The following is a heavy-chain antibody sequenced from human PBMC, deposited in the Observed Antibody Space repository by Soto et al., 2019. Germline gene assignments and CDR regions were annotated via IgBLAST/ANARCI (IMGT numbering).Heavy chain of an antibody. V-gene: IGHV1-46*01. J-gene: IGHJ3*01. Sequence: QVQLMQSGTEVKEPGASVNLSCKASGYTFSSFYIHWVRQAPGQGLEWVGIMNPRGDRRNYAQNFQGRVTMTRDTATSTVYMELSSLRSEDTAVYYCARGRGYSGDDLQEDGFDVWGQGTMVTVS. CDR2: MNPRGDRR. CDR1: GYTFSSFY. D-gene: IGHD5-12*01. CDR3: ARGRGYSGDDLQEDGFDV.